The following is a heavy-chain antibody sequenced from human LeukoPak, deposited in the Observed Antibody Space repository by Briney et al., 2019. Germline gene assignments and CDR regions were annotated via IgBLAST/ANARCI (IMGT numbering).Heavy chain of an antibody. CDR2: ISSSGSST. D-gene: IGHD3-3*01. J-gene: IGHJ4*02. CDR1: GFTFSTYA. V-gene: IGHV3-23*01. CDR3: AKIRGQTYYDFDS. Sequence: PGGSLRLSCAASGFTFSTYAMTWVRQPPGKGLEWVSGISSSGSSTYYADSVKGRFTISRDNSKNTLFLQVNSLGVEDTALYYCAKIRGQTYYDFDSWGQGTLVTVSS.